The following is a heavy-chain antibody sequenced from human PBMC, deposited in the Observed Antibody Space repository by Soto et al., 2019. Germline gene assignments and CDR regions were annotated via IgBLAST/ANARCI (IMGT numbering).Heavy chain of an antibody. Sequence: PSETLSLTCAVSGGSISSSNWWSWDRQPPGKGLEWIGEIYHSGSTNYNPSLKSRVTISVDKSKNQFSLKLSSVTAADTAVYYCARVVCCYYDSSGFDYWGQGTLVTVSS. J-gene: IGHJ4*02. CDR2: IYHSGST. CDR3: ARVVCCYYDSSGFDY. V-gene: IGHV4-4*02. D-gene: IGHD3-22*01. CDR1: GGSISSSNW.